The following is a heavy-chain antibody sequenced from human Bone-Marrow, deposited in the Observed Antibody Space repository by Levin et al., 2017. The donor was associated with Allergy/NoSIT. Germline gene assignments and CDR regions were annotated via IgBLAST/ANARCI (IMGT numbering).Heavy chain of an antibody. D-gene: IGHD2-2*01. CDR3: TTRMCTRDY. V-gene: IGHV3-49*04. CDR1: GFTFGDYA. Sequence: GGSLRLSCTASGFTFGDYAMSWVRQAPGKGLEWVGFIRSKAYGGTTEYAASVKGRFTISRDDSKSIAYLQMNSLKTEDTAVYYCTTRMCTRDYWGQGTLVTVSS. J-gene: IGHJ4*02. CDR2: IRSKAYGGTT.